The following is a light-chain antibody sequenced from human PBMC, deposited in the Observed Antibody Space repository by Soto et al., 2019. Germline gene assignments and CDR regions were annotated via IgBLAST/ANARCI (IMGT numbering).Light chain of an antibody. CDR3: HQYDSSPLT. V-gene: IGKV3-20*01. CDR1: QSVSSSY. CDR2: GAS. J-gene: IGKJ4*01. Sequence: EIVLTQSPGTLSLSPGERATLSCRASQSVSSSYLAWYQQKPGQAPRLLIYGASSRATGIPDRFSGSGSGTDFTLTISRLEPEDSAVYYCHQYDSSPLTFGGGTKFEIK.